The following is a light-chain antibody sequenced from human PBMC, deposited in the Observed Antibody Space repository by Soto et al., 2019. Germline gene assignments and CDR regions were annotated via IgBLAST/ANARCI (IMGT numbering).Light chain of an antibody. CDR1: QSISSN. CDR3: QQYNNWPRT. J-gene: IGKJ1*01. Sequence: EILMTQSPATLSVSPGERVTLSCRASQSISSNLAWYQQKPGQAPRLLIYGASTRATGIPARFSGSGSGTEFTLSISSPQSEDFAVYYCQQYNNWPRTFGQGTKVDIK. V-gene: IGKV3-15*01. CDR2: GAS.